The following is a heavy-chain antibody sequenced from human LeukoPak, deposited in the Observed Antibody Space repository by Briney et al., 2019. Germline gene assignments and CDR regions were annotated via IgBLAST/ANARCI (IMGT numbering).Heavy chain of an antibody. CDR2: INPSGGST. D-gene: IGHD1-26*01. V-gene: IGHV1-46*01. CDR1: GYTFTSYY. CDR3: ARVHYRRDSPTNY. Sequence: ASVKVPCTASGYTFTSYYMHWVRQAPGQGLEWMGIINPSGGSTSYAQKFQGRVTMTRDTSTSTVYMELSSLRSEDTAVYYCARVHYRRDSPTNYWGQGTLVTVSS. J-gene: IGHJ4*02.